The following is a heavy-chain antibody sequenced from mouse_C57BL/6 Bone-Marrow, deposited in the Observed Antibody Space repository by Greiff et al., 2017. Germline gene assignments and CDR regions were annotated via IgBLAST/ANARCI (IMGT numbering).Heavy chain of an antibody. Sequence: VQLQQSGAELMKPGASVKLSCKATGYTFTGYWIEWVKQRPGHGLEWIGEILPGSGSTNYNEKFKGKATFTADTSSNTAYMQLSSLTTEDSAIYYCARVLGIYYYGSSYEDYAMDYWGQGTSVTVSS. D-gene: IGHD1-1*01. J-gene: IGHJ4*01. CDR1: GYTFTGYW. V-gene: IGHV1-9*01. CDR2: ILPGSGST. CDR3: ARVLGIYYYGSSYEDYAMDY.